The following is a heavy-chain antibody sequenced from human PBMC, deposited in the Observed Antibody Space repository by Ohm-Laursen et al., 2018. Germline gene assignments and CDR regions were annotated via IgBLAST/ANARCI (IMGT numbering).Heavy chain of an antibody. Sequence: SETLSLTCAISGGAITSYYWNWIRQPPGKGLEWIGYVDYSGNTRYNPSLKSRVTISVDTSKNQFSLNLSSVTAADTAMYYCARKTDWNHYYFDYWGQGTLVTVSS. CDR1: GGAITSYY. V-gene: IGHV4-59*08. D-gene: IGHD1-1*01. J-gene: IGHJ4*02. CDR2: VDYSGNT. CDR3: ARKTDWNHYYFDY.